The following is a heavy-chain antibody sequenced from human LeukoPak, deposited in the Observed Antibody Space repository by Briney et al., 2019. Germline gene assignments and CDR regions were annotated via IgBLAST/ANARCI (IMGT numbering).Heavy chain of an antibody. J-gene: IGHJ4*02. CDR1: GFSVSSNY. Sequence: GGSLRLSCTASGFSVSSNYMNWVRQAPGKGLEWVSVTNSGGSTYYADSVKGRFTISRDNSKNTLYLQMDRLRAEDTAVYYCAKDEAAAGVDFDYWGQGTLVTVYS. CDR2: TNSGGST. V-gene: IGHV3-66*01. CDR3: AKDEAAAGVDFDY. D-gene: IGHD6-13*01.